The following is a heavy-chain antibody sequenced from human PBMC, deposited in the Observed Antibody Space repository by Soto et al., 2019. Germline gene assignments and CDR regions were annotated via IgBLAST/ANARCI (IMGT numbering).Heavy chain of an antibody. CDR2: ISWNSGSI. V-gene: IGHV3-9*01. CDR1: GFTFDDYA. CDR3: AKDIDFWSGYYKGYFDY. J-gene: IGHJ4*02. Sequence: EVQLVESGGGLVQPGRSLRLSCAASGFTFDDYAMHWVRQAPGKGLEWVSGISWNSGSIGYADSVKGRFTISRDNAKNSLYLQMNGRRAEDTDLYYCAKDIDFWSGYYKGYFDYWGQGTLVTVSS. D-gene: IGHD3-3*01.